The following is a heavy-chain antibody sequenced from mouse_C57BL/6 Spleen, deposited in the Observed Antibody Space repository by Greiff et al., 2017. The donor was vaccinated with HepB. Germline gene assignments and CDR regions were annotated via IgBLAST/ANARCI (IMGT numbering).Heavy chain of an antibody. CDR2: IHPNSGST. J-gene: IGHJ2*01. CDR1: GYTFTSYW. Sequence: VKLQESGAELVKPGASVKLSCKASGYTFTSYWMHWVKQRPGQGLEWIGMIHPNSGSTNYNEKFKSKATLTVDKSSSTAYMQLSSLTSEDSAVYYCASSYYYGSSDYFDYWGQGTTLTVSS. CDR3: ASSYYYGSSDYFDY. D-gene: IGHD1-1*01. V-gene: IGHV1-64*01.